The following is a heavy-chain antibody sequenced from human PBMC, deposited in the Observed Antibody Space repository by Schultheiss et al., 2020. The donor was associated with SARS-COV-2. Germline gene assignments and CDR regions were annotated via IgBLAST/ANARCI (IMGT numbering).Heavy chain of an antibody. CDR3: ARIHSSSWFAPFDY. D-gene: IGHD6-13*01. CDR2: IDYSGST. V-gene: IGHV4-59*01. Sequence: SQTLSLTCGVYGGSFSGYYWSWIRQPPGKGLEWIGYIDYSGSTNYNPSLKSRVTISVDTSKNQFSLRLSSVTAADTALYYCARIHSSSWFAPFDYWGQGSLVTVSS. J-gene: IGHJ4*02. CDR1: GGSFSGYY.